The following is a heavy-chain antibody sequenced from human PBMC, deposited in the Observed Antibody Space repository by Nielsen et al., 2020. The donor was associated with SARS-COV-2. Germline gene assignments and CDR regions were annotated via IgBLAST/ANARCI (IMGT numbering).Heavy chain of an antibody. CDR2: IIPILGIA. J-gene: IGHJ6*02. Sequence: SVKVSCKASGYTFTGYYMHWVRQAPGQGLEWMGRIIPILGIANYAQKFQGRVTITADKSTSTAYMELSSLRSEDTAVYYCARAAAMDYYYYGMDVWGQGTTVTVSS. CDR3: ARAAAMDYYYYGMDV. CDR1: GYTFTGYY. D-gene: IGHD2-2*01. V-gene: IGHV1-69*04.